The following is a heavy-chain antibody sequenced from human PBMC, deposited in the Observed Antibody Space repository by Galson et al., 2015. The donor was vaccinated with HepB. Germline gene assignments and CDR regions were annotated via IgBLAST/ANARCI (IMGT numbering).Heavy chain of an antibody. Sequence: SLRLSCAASGFTFSSYAMHWVRQAPGKGLEWVAVISYDGSNKYYADSVKGRFTISRDNSKNTLYLQMNSLRAEDTAVYYCARDAGRQQLDWFDPWGQGTLVTVSS. V-gene: IGHV3-30*04. CDR2: ISYDGSNK. CDR3: ARDAGRQQLDWFDP. J-gene: IGHJ5*02. D-gene: IGHD6-13*01. CDR1: GFTFSSYA.